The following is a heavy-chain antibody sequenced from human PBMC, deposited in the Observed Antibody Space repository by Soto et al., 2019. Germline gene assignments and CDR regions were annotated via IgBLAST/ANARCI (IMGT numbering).Heavy chain of an antibody. D-gene: IGHD6-13*01. CDR2: INHSGST. CDR3: AIAAAGGSEYFQH. J-gene: IGHJ1*01. CDR1: GGSFSGYY. Sequence: QVQLQQWGAGLLKPSETLSLTCAVYGGSFSGYYWSWIRQPPGKGLEWIGEINHSGSTNYHPSLNSRVTISVDTSKNQFSVKLSSVTAADTAVYYCAIAAAGGSEYFQHWSQGTLVTVSS. V-gene: IGHV4-34*01.